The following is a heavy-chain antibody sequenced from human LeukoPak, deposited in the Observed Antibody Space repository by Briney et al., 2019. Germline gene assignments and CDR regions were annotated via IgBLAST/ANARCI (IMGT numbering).Heavy chain of an antibody. Sequence: SETLSLACTVSGGSISSGSYYWSWIRQPAGKGLEWIGRIYTSGSTNYNPSLKSRVTISVDTSKNQFSLKLSSVTAADTAVYYCARNSGVVIWSNWYFDLWGRGTLVTVSS. V-gene: IGHV4-61*02. J-gene: IGHJ2*01. D-gene: IGHD2-21*01. CDR1: GGSISSGSYY. CDR3: ARNSGVVIWSNWYFDL. CDR2: IYTSGST.